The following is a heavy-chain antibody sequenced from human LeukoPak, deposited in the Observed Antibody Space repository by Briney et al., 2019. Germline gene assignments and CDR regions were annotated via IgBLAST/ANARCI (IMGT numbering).Heavy chain of an antibody. V-gene: IGHV3-23*01. Sequence: GGSLRLSCAASGFTFSSYAMSWVRQAPGKGLEWVSTISHSAYTTYYADSVKGRFTISRDSSKNTLYLQMNSLRAEDTAVYYCARDLGQYYDTSDNWFDPWGQGTLVTVSS. CDR2: ISHSAYTT. J-gene: IGHJ5*02. CDR3: ARDLGQYYDTSDNWFDP. D-gene: IGHD3-22*01. CDR1: GFTFSSYA.